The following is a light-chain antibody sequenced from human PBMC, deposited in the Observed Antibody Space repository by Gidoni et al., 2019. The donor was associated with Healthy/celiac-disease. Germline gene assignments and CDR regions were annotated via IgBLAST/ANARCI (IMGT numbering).Light chain of an antibody. J-gene: IGKJ2*04. Sequence: DIVMTQSPDSLAVSLGERATINCKSSQSVLYSSNNKNYLAWYQQKPGQPPKLLIYWASTRESGVPDRFSGSGSGTDFTLTISSLQAEDVAVYYCQQYYSTGMCSFGQGTKLEIK. CDR3: QQYYSTGMCS. CDR2: WAS. V-gene: IGKV4-1*01. CDR1: QSVLYSSNNKNY.